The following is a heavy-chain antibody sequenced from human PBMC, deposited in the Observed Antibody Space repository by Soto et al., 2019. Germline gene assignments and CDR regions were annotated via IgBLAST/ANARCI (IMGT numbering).Heavy chain of an antibody. D-gene: IGHD2-2*01. J-gene: IGHJ4*02. CDR3: ARGCSSISCDRIY. Sequence: QVELVESGGGLVKPGGSLRLSCAASGFTFSDYYMSWIRQAPGKGPEWVSHISSSTSYTTYADSVKGRFTISRDNAKKSLFLQMNSLRTEDTAVYYCARGCSSISCDRIYWGQGTLVTVSS. CDR2: ISSSTSYT. V-gene: IGHV3-11*06. CDR1: GFTFSDYY.